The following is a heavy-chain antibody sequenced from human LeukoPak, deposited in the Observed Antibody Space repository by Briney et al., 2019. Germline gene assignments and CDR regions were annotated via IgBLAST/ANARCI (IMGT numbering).Heavy chain of an antibody. J-gene: IGHJ5*02. V-gene: IGHV4-30-4*01. Sequence: SQTQSLTCTVSGGSISSGDYYWSWIRQPPGKGLEWIGYIYYSGSAYYNPSLKSRVTISVDTSKNQFSLKLSSVTAADTAVYYCARVRRSGNWFGDMFDPWGQGTLVTVSS. CDR2: IYYSGSA. CDR3: ARVRRSGNWFGDMFDP. CDR1: GGSISSGDYY. D-gene: IGHD3-10*01.